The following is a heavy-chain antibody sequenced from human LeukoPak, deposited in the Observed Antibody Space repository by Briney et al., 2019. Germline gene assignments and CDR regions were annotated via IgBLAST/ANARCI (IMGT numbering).Heavy chain of an antibody. V-gene: IGHV4-59*01. CDR1: GGSISSYY. J-gene: IGHJ5*02. D-gene: IGHD6-19*01. CDR2: IYYSGST. CDR3: ARDRYSSGWYEGNNWFDP. Sequence: SETLSLTCTVSGGSISSYYWSWIRQPPGKGLEWIGYIYYSGSTNYNPSLKSRVTISVDTPKNQFSLKLSSVTAADTAVYYCARDRYSSGWYEGNNWFDPWGQGTLVTVSS.